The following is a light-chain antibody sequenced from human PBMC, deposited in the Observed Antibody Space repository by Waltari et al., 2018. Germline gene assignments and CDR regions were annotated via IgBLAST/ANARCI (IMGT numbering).Light chain of an antibody. J-gene: IGLJ2*01. Sequence: QSALTQPASVSGSPGQSITISCTGTSSDVGGYNYVSWYQQHPGKAPKLMIYDVSTRPSGVSNRFSVSKSGNTASLTISGLQAEDEADYYCSSYTSSSTLVVFGGGTKLTVL. CDR1: SSDVGGYNY. V-gene: IGLV2-14*03. CDR2: DVS. CDR3: SSYTSSSTLVV.